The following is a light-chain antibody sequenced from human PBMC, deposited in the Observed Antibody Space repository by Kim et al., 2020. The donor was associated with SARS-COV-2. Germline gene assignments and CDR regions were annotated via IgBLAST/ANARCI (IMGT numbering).Light chain of an antibody. J-gene: IGLJ3*02. CDR2: DVT. CDR1: SSDVGAYNY. Sequence: GQSVTISCTGTSSDVGAYNYVSWYQQHPGKAPKIMIYDVTNRPSGVSNRFSGSKSGNTASLTISGLQAEDEADYYCSSFTSSTTWVFGGGTQLTVL. CDR3: SSFTSSTTWV. V-gene: IGLV2-14*03.